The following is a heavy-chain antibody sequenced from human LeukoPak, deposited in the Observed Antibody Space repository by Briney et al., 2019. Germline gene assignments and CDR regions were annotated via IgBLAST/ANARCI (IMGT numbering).Heavy chain of an antibody. D-gene: IGHD2-21*02. Sequence: GGSLRLSCAASGFTLSSYAMCCVRQAPRKGLEWVSAIIGSGGSTYYADSVKGRFTISRDNCKNTLYLHMNSLRAEDTAVYYCAKGAYCGGDCYPYYFDYWGQGTLVTVSS. CDR3: AKGAYCGGDCYPYYFDY. CDR1: GFTLSSYA. J-gene: IGHJ4*02. V-gene: IGHV3-23*01. CDR2: IIGSGGST.